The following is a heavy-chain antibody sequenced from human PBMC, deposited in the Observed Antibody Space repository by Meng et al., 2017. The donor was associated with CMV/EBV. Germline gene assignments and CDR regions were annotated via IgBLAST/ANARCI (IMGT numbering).Heavy chain of an antibody. CDR3: AHSPSLQLVRHWFDP. CDR2: IYWDDDK. J-gene: IGHJ5*02. V-gene: IGHV2-5*02. CDR1: GFSLSTGGVG. Sequence: QIPLKQSGPTLVKPSQTLTLTCTVSGFSLSTGGVGVGWIRQPPGKALEWLALIYWDDDKRYSPSLKSRLTMSKDTSKNQVVLTMTNMDPVDTATYYCAHSPSLQLVRHWFDPWGQGTLVTVSS. D-gene: IGHD6-6*01.